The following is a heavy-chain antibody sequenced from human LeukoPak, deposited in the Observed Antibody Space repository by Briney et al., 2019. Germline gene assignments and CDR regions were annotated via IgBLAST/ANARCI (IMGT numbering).Heavy chain of an antibody. D-gene: IGHD4-17*01. CDR1: GFTFSNYW. CDR3: ARDEYGDYGNYSYYYMDV. Sequence: PGGSLRLSCAASGFTFSNYWMSWVRQAPGKGLEWVANIRQDGSEKYYVDSVKGRFTISRDNAKNSLYLQMNSLRGEDTAVYYCARDEYGDYGNYSYYYMDVWGKGTTVTISS. V-gene: IGHV3-7*01. CDR2: IRQDGSEK. J-gene: IGHJ6*03.